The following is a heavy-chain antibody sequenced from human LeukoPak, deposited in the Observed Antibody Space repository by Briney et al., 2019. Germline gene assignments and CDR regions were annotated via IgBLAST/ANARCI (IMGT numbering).Heavy chain of an antibody. J-gene: IGHJ5*02. CDR1: GFTFSSYE. CDR2: ISSSGSTI. CDR3: ARGMLLWFGGAGNWFDP. D-gene: IGHD3-10*01. V-gene: IGHV3-48*03. Sequence: QPGGSLRLSCAASGFTFSSYEMNWVRQAPGKGLEWVSYISSSGSTIYYADSVKGRFTISRDNAKNSLYLQMNSLRAEDTAVYYCARGMLLWFGGAGNWFDPWGQGTLVTVSS.